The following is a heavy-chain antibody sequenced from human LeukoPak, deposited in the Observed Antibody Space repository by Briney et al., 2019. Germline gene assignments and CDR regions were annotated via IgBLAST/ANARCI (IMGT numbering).Heavy chain of an antibody. J-gene: IGHJ4*02. CDR2: IYYSGST. CDR3: ARALGIAAAGPRGYFDY. Sequence: SETLSLTCTVSGGSISSSSYYWGWIRQPPGKGLEWIGSIYYSGSTYYNPSLKSRVTISVDTSKNQFSLKLSSVTAADTAVYYCARALGIAAAGPRGYFDYWGQGTLVTVSS. D-gene: IGHD6-13*01. CDR1: GGSISSSSYY. V-gene: IGHV4-39*07.